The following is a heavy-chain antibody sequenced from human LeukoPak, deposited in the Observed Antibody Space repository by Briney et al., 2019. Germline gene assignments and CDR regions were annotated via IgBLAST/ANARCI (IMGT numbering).Heavy chain of an antibody. V-gene: IGHV3-7*01. J-gene: IGHJ4*02. CDR1: GFTFSSYW. D-gene: IGHD3-3*01. CDR3: ARDPSAYDFWSGYGLL. Sequence: GGSLRLSCAASGFTFSSYWMSWVRQAPGKGLEWVANIKQDGSEKYYVDSVKGRFTISRDNAKNSLYLQMNSLRAEDTAVYYCARDPSAYDFWSGYGLLWGQGTLVTVSS. CDR2: IKQDGSEK.